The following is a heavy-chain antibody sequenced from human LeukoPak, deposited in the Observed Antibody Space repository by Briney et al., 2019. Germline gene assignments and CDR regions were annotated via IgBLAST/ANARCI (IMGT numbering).Heavy chain of an antibody. V-gene: IGHV3-48*04. J-gene: IGHJ4*02. CDR1: GFTFSSCG. CDR3: ARDGW. CDR2: ISNSGSAI. D-gene: IGHD2-2*03. Sequence: GGSLRLSCAGSGFTFSSCGLNWVRQAPGKGLEWVSYISNSGSAIYYADSVKGRFTISRDNAKNSLYLQMNSLRAEDTAVYYCARDGWWGQGTLVTVSS.